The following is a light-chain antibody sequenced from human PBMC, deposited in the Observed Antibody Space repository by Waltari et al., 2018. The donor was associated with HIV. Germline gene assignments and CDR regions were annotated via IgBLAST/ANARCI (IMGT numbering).Light chain of an antibody. J-gene: IGLJ3*02. CDR3: TSFTRNDTLM. CDR1: SSDFGVYNF. V-gene: IGLV2-14*01. Sequence: QSALTQPASVSASPGQSITISCSGSSSDFGVYNFVSWYQQHPGGVPKVIIYEVFSRPSGFSKRVSGSKSGHTASLTISGLQTEDEADYYCTSFTRNDTLMFGGGTRVTVL. CDR2: EVF.